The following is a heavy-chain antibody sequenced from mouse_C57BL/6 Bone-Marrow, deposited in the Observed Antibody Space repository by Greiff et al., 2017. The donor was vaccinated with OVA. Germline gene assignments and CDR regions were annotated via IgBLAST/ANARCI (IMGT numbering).Heavy chain of an antibody. CDR1: GYTFTSYW. CDR2: IDPSDSYT. Sequence: QVQLKQSGAELVMPGASVKLSCKASGYTFTSYWMHWVKQRPGQGLEWIGEIDPSDSYTNYNQKFKGKSTLTVDKSSSTAYMQLSSLTSEDSAVYYCARGGDYGSYWYFDVWGTGTTVTVSS. CDR3: ARGGDYGSYWYFDV. D-gene: IGHD1-1*01. J-gene: IGHJ1*03. V-gene: IGHV1-69*01.